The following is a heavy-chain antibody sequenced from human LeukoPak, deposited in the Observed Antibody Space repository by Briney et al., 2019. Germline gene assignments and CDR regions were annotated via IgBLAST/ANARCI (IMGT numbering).Heavy chain of an antibody. J-gene: IGHJ4*02. CDR3: ARVGDSSGWYRGIFDY. CDR2: INPSGGST. D-gene: IGHD6-19*01. V-gene: IGHV1-46*01. CDR1: GYTFTSYY. Sequence: VASVKVSCKASGYTFTSYYMHWVRQAPGQGLEWMGIINPSGGSTSYAQKFQGRVTMTRDTSTSTVYMELSSLRSEDTAVYYCARVGDSSGWYRGIFDYWGQGTLVTVSS.